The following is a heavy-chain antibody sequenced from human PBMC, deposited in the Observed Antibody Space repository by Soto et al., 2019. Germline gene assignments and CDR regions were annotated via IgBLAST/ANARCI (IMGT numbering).Heavy chain of an antibody. CDR1: GYSFAGYW. CDR2: IGPSVSLT. Sequence: GESLKISCKGSGYSFAGYWITWVRQMPGTRLEWMGRIGPSVSLTYCSPSFRAHVTTSAAKSITTVFLQWRSLRASDTAMYYCARQIYDADSGPNFQYYFDSWGQGTLVTVSS. CDR3: ARQIYDADSGPNFQYYFDS. D-gene: IGHD1-26*01. J-gene: IGHJ4*02. V-gene: IGHV5-10-1*01.